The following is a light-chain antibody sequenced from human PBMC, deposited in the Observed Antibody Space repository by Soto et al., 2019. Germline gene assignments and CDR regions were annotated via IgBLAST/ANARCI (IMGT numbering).Light chain of an antibody. V-gene: IGKV3-11*01. CDR1: QSVTYH. CDR3: QQFSSYPLT. CDR2: DAP. Sequence: EIVLTQSPATLSLSPGERATLSCRASQSVTYHLAWYQQKPGQAPRLLIYDAPNRATGIPARFSGGGSGTDFTLTISRLEPEDFAVYYCQQFSSYPLTFGGGTKVDIK. J-gene: IGKJ4*01.